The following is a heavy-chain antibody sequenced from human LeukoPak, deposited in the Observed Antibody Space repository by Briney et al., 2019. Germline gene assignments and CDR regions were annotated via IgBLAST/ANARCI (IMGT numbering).Heavy chain of an antibody. D-gene: IGHD6-13*01. CDR1: GYSISSGYY. V-gene: IGHV4-38-2*01. Sequence: SETLSLTCAVSGYSISSGYYWGWIRQPPGKGLEWIGSIYHSGNTYYNASLKSRVTISVDTSKNQFSLKLSSVTAADTAVYYCARRSAAAGTPFDYWGQGTLVTVSS. J-gene: IGHJ4*02. CDR2: IYHSGNT. CDR3: ARRSAAAGTPFDY.